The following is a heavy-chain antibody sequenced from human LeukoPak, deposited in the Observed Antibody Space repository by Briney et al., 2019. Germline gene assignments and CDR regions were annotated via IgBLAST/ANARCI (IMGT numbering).Heavy chain of an antibody. Sequence: ASVKVSCKASGYTFTRYDINWVRQATGQGLQWMGWMNPNSGNTGYAQKFQGRVTMTRNTSISTAYMELSSLRSEDTAVYYCARGYHSSSWYYFDYWGQGTLVTVSS. CDR1: GYTFTRYD. CDR2: MNPNSGNT. J-gene: IGHJ4*02. V-gene: IGHV1-8*01. D-gene: IGHD6-13*01. CDR3: ARGYHSSSWYYFDY.